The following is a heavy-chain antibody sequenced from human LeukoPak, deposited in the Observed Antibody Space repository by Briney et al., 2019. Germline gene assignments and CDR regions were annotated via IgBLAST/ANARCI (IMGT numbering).Heavy chain of an antibody. J-gene: IGHJ4*02. D-gene: IGHD1-14*01. V-gene: IGHV4-38-2*02. Sequence: PSETLSLTCTVSGYSISSGYYWGWIRQPPGKGLEWIGSIYHSGSTYYNPSLKSRVTISVDRSKNQFSLKLSSVTAADTAVYYCAGGPGSIDYWGQGTLVTVSS. CDR3: AGGPGSIDY. CDR2: IYHSGST. CDR1: GYSISSGYY.